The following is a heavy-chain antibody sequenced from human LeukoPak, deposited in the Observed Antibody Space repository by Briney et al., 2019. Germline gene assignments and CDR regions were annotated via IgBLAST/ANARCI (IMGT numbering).Heavy chain of an antibody. CDR2: ISYSGNT. D-gene: IGHD2-15*01. V-gene: IGHV4-59*01. CDR1: GGSINSYY. CDR3: ATRSTGVAATFDS. Sequence: PSETLSLTCSVSGGSINSYYWRWLRQPPPKGLQWIGYISYSGNTNYNPSLKSRVTISVDTSKNQFSLKLSSVTAADTAVYYCATRSTGVAATFDSWGQGALGTVSS. J-gene: IGHJ4*02.